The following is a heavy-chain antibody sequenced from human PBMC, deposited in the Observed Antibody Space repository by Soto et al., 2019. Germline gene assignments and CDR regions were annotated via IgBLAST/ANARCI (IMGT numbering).Heavy chain of an antibody. Sequence: SETLSLTCAVYGGSFSGYYWSWIRQPPGKGLEWIGEINHSGSTNYNPSLKSRVTISVDTSKNQFSLKLSSVTAADTAVYYCARGRVNWFDPWGQGTLVTVSS. CDR1: GGSFSGYY. D-gene: IGHD6-13*01. CDR2: INHSGST. CDR3: ARGRVNWFDP. J-gene: IGHJ5*02. V-gene: IGHV4-34*01.